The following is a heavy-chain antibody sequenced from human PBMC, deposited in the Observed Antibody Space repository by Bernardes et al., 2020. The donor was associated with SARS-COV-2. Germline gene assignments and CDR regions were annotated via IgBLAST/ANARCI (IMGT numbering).Heavy chain of an antibody. J-gene: IGHJ6*02. CDR3: ATPIAAETYYYGLDV. CDR2: ISSSSSSI. Sequence: GGSLRLSCAASGFTFSSYSMNWVRQAPGKGLEWVSSISSSSSSIYYADSVKGRFTISRDNAKNSLYLQMNSLRAEDTAVYYCATPIAAETYYYGLDVWGQGTTVTVSS. CDR1: GFTFSSYS. D-gene: IGHD6-13*01. V-gene: IGHV3-21*01.